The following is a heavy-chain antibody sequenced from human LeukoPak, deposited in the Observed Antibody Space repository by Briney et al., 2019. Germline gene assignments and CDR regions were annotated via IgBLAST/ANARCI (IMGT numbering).Heavy chain of an antibody. CDR1: GVSISSNLW. V-gene: IGHV4-4*02. J-gene: IGHJ4*02. Sequence: PSGTLSLTCAVSGVSISSNLWWTWVRQPPGKGLEWIGEIYHSGSTNYNPSLKSRVTMSVDTSKNQFSLNLKSVTPEDTAVYYCARNLIPEQLVLNFWGQGILVTVSS. D-gene: IGHD6-13*01. CDR3: ARNLIPEQLVLNF. CDR2: IYHSGST.